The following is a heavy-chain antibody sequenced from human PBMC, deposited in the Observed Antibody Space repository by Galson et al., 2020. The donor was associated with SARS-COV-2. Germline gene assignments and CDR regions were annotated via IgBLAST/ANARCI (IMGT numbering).Heavy chain of an antibody. D-gene: IGHD1-26*01. CDR2: ISYDGSNK. CDR1: GFTFSSYG. Sequence: GESLKISCAASGFTFSSYGMHWVRQAPGKGLEWVAVISYDGSNKYYADSVKGRFTISRDNSKNTLYLQMNSLRAEDTAVYYCATKMSGSYLGPFDDWGQGTLVTVSS. CDR3: ATKMSGSYLGPFDD. J-gene: IGHJ4*02. V-gene: IGHV3-30*03.